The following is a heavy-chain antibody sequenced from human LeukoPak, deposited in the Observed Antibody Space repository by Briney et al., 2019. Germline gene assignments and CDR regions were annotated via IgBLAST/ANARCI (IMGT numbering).Heavy chain of an antibody. CDR2: IYHSGSP. Sequence: SETLSLTCAVSGYSISSASYWGWIRQPPGKGLEWIGNIYHSGSPYYNPSLKSRVTISVDASKNQFSLKLSSVTAADTAVYYCARPISSQGYFGVVIDWGQGTLVTVSS. CDR1: GYSISSASY. D-gene: IGHD3-3*01. CDR3: ARPISSQGYFGVVID. J-gene: IGHJ4*02. V-gene: IGHV4-38-2*01.